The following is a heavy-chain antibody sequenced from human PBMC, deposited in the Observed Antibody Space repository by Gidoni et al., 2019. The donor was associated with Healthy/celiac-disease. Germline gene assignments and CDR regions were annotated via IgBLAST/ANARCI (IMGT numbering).Heavy chain of an antibody. D-gene: IGHD3-22*01. CDR3: AKVKNYDSSGYTS. Sequence: EVQLVESGGGLVQPGRSLRLSCAASGFTFDDYAMHWVRQAPGKGLEWVSGSSWNSGSIGYADSVKGRFTISRDNAKNSLYLQMNSLRAEDTALYYCAKVKNYDSSGYTSWGQGTLVTVSS. V-gene: IGHV3-9*01. CDR2: SSWNSGSI. CDR1: GFTFDDYA. J-gene: IGHJ5*02.